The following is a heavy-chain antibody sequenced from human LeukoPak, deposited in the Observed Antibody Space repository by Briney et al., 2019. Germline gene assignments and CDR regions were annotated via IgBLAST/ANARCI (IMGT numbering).Heavy chain of an antibody. Sequence: PSQTLSLTCTVSGGSISSGDYYWSWIRQPPGKGLEWIGYIYYSGSTYYNPSLKSRVTISVDTSKNQFSLKLSSVTAADTAVYYCARDPTYYYDSSGHPGFDYWGQGTLVTVSS. CDR2: IYYSGST. J-gene: IGHJ4*02. CDR3: ARDPTYYYDSSGHPGFDY. V-gene: IGHV4-30-4*01. CDR1: GGSISSGDYY. D-gene: IGHD3-22*01.